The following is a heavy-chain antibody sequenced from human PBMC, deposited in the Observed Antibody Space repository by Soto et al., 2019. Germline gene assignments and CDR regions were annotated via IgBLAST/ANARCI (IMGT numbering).Heavy chain of an antibody. V-gene: IGHV3-23*01. D-gene: IGHD2-21*02. Sequence: EVQLLESGGGLVQPGGSVRLSCAASGLTFGNYAMSWVRQAPGKGLEWVSAISGDSGRTYYAGSVKGRFTTSRDTSKNTLYLQMNTLRAEDTAVYYYAVAPNCGRDCSAASYWYFDISRRGTLVTVS. CDR2: ISGDSGRT. CDR1: GLTFGNYA. J-gene: IGHJ2*01. CDR3: AVAPNCGRDCSAASYWYFDI.